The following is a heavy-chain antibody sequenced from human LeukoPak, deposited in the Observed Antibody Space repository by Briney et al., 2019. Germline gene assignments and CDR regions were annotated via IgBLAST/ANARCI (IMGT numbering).Heavy chain of an antibody. V-gene: IGHV1-46*01. D-gene: IGHD1-14*01. CDR1: GHTFTTYY. Sequence: ASVKVSCKASGHTFTTYYVHLVRQAPGQGLEWMGVINPSGDGTNYPQRFQGRVTLTRDTSTSTVYMELSSLRSEDTAIYYCAKETPNTGWFNPWGQGTLVTVSS. J-gene: IGHJ5*02. CDR3: AKETPNTGWFNP. CDR2: INPSGDGT.